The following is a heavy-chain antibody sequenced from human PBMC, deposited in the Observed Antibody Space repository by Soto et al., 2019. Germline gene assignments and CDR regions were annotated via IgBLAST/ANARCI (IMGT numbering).Heavy chain of an antibody. CDR1: GYSISSGYY. J-gene: IGHJ3*02. Sequence: SETLSLTCAVSGYSISSGYYWGWIRQPPGKGLEWIGSIYHSGSTYYNPSLKSRVTISVDTSKNQLSLKLSSVTAADTAVYFWARANDRYDAFDIWGQGTMVTVSS. CDR2: IYHSGST. D-gene: IGHD1-1*01. CDR3: ARANDRYDAFDI. V-gene: IGHV4-38-2*01.